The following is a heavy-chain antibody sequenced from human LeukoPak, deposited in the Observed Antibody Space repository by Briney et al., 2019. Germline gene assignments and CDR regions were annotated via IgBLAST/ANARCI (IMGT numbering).Heavy chain of an antibody. D-gene: IGHD3-10*01. Sequence: GGSLRLSCAASGFALSSYAMSWVRQAPGKGLEWVSGISWNSGSIGYADSVKGRFTISRDNAKNSLYLQMNSLRAEDTALYYCAKDYGSGTFFRLGNFDLWGRGTLVTVSS. CDR1: GFALSSYA. V-gene: IGHV3-9*01. CDR3: AKDYGSGTFFRLGNFDL. J-gene: IGHJ2*01. CDR2: ISWNSGSI.